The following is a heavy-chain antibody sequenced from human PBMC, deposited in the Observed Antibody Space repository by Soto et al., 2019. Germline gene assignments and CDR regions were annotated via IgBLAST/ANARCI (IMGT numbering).Heavy chain of an antibody. V-gene: IGHV4-39*01. Sequence: SETLSLTCTVSGGSISSSSYYWGWIRQPPGKGLEWIGSIYYSGSTYYNPSLKSRVTISVDTSKNQFSLKLSSVTAADTAVYYCARHAYYYDSWGQGTLVTVSS. CDR3: ARHAYYYDS. CDR1: GGSISSSSYY. J-gene: IGHJ4*02. D-gene: IGHD3-22*01. CDR2: IYYSGST.